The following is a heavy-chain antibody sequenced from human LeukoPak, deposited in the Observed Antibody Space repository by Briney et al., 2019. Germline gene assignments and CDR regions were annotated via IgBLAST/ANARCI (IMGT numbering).Heavy chain of an antibody. V-gene: IGHV4-59*01. D-gene: IGHD2-2*01. CDR3: AREAGAPAATFDY. CDR2: IYYSGST. Sequence: PSETLSLTCTVSGGSISSYYWSWIRQPPGKGLEWIGYIYYSGSTNYNPSLKSRVTISVDTSKNQFSLKLSSVTAADTAVYYCAREAGAPAATFDYWGQGTLVTVSS. CDR1: GGSISSYY. J-gene: IGHJ4*02.